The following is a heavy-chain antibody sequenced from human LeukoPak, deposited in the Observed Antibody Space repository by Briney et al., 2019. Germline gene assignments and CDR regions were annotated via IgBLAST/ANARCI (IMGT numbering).Heavy chain of an antibody. J-gene: IGHJ4*02. CDR2: IYCSGST. CDR1: GGSISSNSYN. Sequence: SETLSLTCTVSGGSISSNSYNWVWHRQPQGLELVWIGNIYCSGSTYYNPSLKSRVTISVNTSKIQFCLKLSSVTAAYTAVNYCARYSSSSLIDYWGQGTLVTVSS. CDR3: ARYSSSSLIDY. V-gene: IGHV4-39*01. D-gene: IGHD6-6*01.